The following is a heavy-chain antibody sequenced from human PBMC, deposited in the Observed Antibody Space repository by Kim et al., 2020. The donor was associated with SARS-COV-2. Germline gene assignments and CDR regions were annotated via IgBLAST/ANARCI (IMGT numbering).Heavy chain of an antibody. Sequence: QQFQGRATITADESTSTAYMELSSLRSEDTAVYYCARGGAVARYGGAFDIWGQGTMVTVSS. D-gene: IGHD6-19*01. CDR3: ARGGAVARYGGAFDI. V-gene: IGHV1-69*01. J-gene: IGHJ3*02.